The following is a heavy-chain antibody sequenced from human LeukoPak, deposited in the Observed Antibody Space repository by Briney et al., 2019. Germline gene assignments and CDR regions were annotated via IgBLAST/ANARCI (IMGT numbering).Heavy chain of an antibody. D-gene: IGHD5-24*01. J-gene: IGHJ3*02. V-gene: IGHV1-24*01. Sequence: ASVKVSCKVSGYTLTELSMHWVRPAPGKGLEWMGGFDPEDGETIYAQKFQGRVTMTEDTSTDTAYMELSSLRSEDTAVYYCARPLWVATMDAFDIWGQGTMVTVSS. CDR1: GYTLTELS. CDR2: FDPEDGET. CDR3: ARPLWVATMDAFDI.